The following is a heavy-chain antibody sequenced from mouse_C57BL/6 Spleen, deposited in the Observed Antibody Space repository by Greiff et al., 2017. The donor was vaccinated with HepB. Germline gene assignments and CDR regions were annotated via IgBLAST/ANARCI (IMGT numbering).Heavy chain of an antibody. D-gene: IGHD1-2*01. CDR3: ARTASIKY. V-gene: IGHV3-2*02. CDR1: GYSITSGYG. Sequence: LQQSGPGLVKPSQSLSLTRTVTGYSITSGYGWNWIRQFPGNKLEWMGYISYSGSTNYNPSLKSRISITRDTSKNQFFLQLNSVTTEDTATYYCARTASIKYWGQGTTLSVSS. J-gene: IGHJ2*01. CDR2: ISYSGST.